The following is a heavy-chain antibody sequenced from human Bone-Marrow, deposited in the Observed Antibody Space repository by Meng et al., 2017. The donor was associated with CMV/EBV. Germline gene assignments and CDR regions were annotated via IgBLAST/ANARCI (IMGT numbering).Heavy chain of an antibody. J-gene: IGHJ4*02. CDR2: INSDGSST. CDR3: AGASVIALCY. V-gene: IGHV3-74*01. CDR1: GFTLSSYW. D-gene: IGHD2-21*01. Sequence: GRSLTPACAASGFTLSSYWMHCVRQAPGKGLVWVSRINSDGSSTSYADSVKGRFTISRDNSRNTLFLQMNSLRAEDTAVYYCAGASVIALCYWGQGTLVTVSS.